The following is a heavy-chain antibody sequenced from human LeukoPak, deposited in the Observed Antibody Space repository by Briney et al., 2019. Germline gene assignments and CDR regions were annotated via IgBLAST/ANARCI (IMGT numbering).Heavy chain of an antibody. J-gene: IGHJ5*02. V-gene: IGHV1-2*02. CDR2: ISPNSGGT. CDR3: ARDGGLPVAGRRGNWFDP. CDR1: GYTFTDYY. Sequence: ASVKVSCKASGYTFTDYYIQWVRQAPGQGLEWMGWISPNSGGTNYAENFQGRVTMTRDTSISTAYMELSGLRSDDTAVYFCARDGGLPVAGRRGNWFDPWGQGTLVTVS. D-gene: IGHD6-19*01.